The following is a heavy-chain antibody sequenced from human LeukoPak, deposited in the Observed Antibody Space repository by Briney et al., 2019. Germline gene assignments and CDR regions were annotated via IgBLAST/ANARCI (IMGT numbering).Heavy chain of an antibody. V-gene: IGHV4-39*01. CDR2: IYYSGST. CDR3: ASSPRLTTSWFLFDS. J-gene: IGHJ4*01. CDR1: GGSISSSSYY. D-gene: IGHD2-2*01. Sequence: SETLSLTCTVSGGSISSSSYYWGWIRQPPGKGLEWIGSIYYSGSTYYNPSLKSRVTISVDTSKNQFSLKLSSVTAADTAVYYCASSPRLTTSWFLFDSWGHGTLVTVSS.